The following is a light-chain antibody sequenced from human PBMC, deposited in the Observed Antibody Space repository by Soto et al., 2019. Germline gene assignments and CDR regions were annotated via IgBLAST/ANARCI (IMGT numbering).Light chain of an antibody. CDR1: SSDVGNYNH. J-gene: IGLJ3*02. Sequence: QSALTQPASVSGSPGQSVTISCTGNSSDVGNYNHVSWYQQHPGKAPKLMIYEATQRPSGVSNRFSASKSGNTASLTISGLQAEDESDYYCCSYAGSQTWVFGGGTKLTVL. V-gene: IGLV2-23*01. CDR2: EAT. CDR3: CSYAGSQTWV.